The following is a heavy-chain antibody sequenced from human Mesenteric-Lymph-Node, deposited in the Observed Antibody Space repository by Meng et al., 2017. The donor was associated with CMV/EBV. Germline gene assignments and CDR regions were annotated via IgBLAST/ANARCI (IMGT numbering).Heavy chain of an antibody. Sequence: KISCKASGYSFPGHYLHWVRQAPGQGLEWMGRINPNSGGINYAERFQGRVTMTRDTSITTAYLELSRLRSDDRAVYYCARVGNYFFDYWGQGTLVTVSS. CDR3: ARVGNYFFDY. CDR1: GYSFPGHY. D-gene: IGHD1-1*01. CDR2: INPNSGGI. J-gene: IGHJ4*02. V-gene: IGHV1-2*06.